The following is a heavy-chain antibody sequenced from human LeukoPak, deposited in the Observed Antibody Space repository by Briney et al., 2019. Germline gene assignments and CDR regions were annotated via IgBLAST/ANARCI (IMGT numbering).Heavy chain of an antibody. CDR2: IYYSGST. J-gene: IGHJ4*02. Sequence: SETLSLTCTVSGVSISSGGYYWSWIRQHPGKGLEWIGYIYYSGSTYYNPSLKSRVTISVDTSKNQFSLKLSSVTAADTAVYYCARDRWGPVDYWGQGTLVTVSS. CDR3: ARDRWGPVDY. CDR1: GVSISSGGYY. D-gene: IGHD3-16*01. V-gene: IGHV4-31*03.